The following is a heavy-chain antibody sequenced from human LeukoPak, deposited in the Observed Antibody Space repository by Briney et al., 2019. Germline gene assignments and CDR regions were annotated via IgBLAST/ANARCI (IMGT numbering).Heavy chain of an antibody. CDR3: ARRSEFGVLYYMDV. V-gene: IGHV3-48*01. D-gene: IGHD3-16*01. Sequence: PGGSLRLSCAASGFTFSSYSMNWVRQAPGKGLERVSYISSSSSTIYYADSVKGRFTISRDNAKDSLYLQMNSLRAEDTAVYYCARRSEFGVLYYMDVWGKGTTVTVSS. J-gene: IGHJ6*03. CDR2: ISSSSSTI. CDR1: GFTFSSYS.